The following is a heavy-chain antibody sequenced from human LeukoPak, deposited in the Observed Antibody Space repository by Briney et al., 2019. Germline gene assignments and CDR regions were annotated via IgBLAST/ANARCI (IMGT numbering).Heavy chain of an antibody. CDR3: AKDESKSSGWYDY. Sequence: PGGSLRLSCAASGFTFSDYYMSWIRQAPGKGLEWVSYISSSGSTIYYADSVKGRFTISRDNAKNSLYLQMNSLRAEDTAVYYCAKDESKSSGWYDYWGQGTLVTVSS. J-gene: IGHJ4*02. CDR2: ISSSGSTI. D-gene: IGHD6-19*01. CDR1: GFTFSDYY. V-gene: IGHV3-11*04.